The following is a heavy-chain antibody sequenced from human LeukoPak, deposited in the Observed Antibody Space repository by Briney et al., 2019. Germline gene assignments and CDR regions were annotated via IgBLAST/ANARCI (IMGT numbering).Heavy chain of an antibody. D-gene: IGHD6-25*01. CDR3: ARYRLGWFDP. J-gene: IGHJ5*02. V-gene: IGHV4-61*02. CDR2: INSRGST. Sequence: SETLSLTCTASGGSISSSDYFWSWLRQPAGTGLEWIGRINSRGSTNYNPSLKSRVTLSVDTSKNQFSLKLTSVTVADTAVYYCARYRLGWFDPWGQGTLVTGSS. CDR1: GGSISSSDYF.